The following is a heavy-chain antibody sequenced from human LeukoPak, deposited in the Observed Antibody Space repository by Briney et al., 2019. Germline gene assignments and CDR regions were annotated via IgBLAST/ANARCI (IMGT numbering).Heavy chain of an antibody. D-gene: IGHD2-2*01. CDR2: IRYDGSNK. Sequence: PGGSLRLSCAASGFTFSSYGMHWVRQAPGKGLEWVAFIRYDGSNKYYADSVKGRFTISRDNSKNTLYMQMNSLRAEDTAVYYCAKGYPYHLMYYFDYWGQGTLVTVSS. J-gene: IGHJ4*02. CDR1: GFTFSSYG. CDR3: AKGYPYHLMYYFDY. V-gene: IGHV3-30*02.